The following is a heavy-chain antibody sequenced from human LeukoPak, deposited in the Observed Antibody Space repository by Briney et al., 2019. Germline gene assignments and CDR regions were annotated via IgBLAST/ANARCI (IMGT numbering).Heavy chain of an antibody. V-gene: IGHV3-30*18. J-gene: IGHJ3*02. Sequence: PGGSLRLSCAASGFTFSSYGMHWVRQAPGKGLEWVAVISYDGSNKYYADSAKGRFTISRDNSKNTLYLQMNSLRAEDTAVYYCAKHRSDYVWGSYRNDAFDIWGQGTMVTVSS. CDR2: ISYDGSNK. D-gene: IGHD3-16*02. CDR1: GFTFSSYG. CDR3: AKHRSDYVWGSYRNDAFDI.